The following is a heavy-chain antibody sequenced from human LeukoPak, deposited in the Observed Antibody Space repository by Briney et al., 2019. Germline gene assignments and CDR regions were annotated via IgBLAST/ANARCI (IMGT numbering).Heavy chain of an antibody. CDR2: MNSDGRAT. J-gene: IGHJ4*02. Sequence: GGSLRLSCAVSGFTLSNYWMHWVRQAPGKGLVWVSRMNSDGRATTYADSVKGRFTISRDNAKNTLYLQMNSLRAEDTAVYYCAREFEATGFWALDNWGQGTLVTASS. V-gene: IGHV3-74*01. D-gene: IGHD3-16*01. CDR1: GFTLSNYW. CDR3: AREFEATGFWALDN.